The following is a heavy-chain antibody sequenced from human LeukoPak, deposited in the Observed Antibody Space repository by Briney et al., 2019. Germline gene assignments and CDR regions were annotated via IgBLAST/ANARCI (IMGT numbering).Heavy chain of an antibody. J-gene: IGHJ4*02. CDR2: ISGSGGTT. CDR3: AKIYSRYFDY. Sequence: GGSLRLSCAASGFTFSNYSMSWVRQAPGKGLEWVSTISGSGGTTYYADSVKGRFTISRDNSKNTLFLQMNSLRAEDTAVYYCAKIYSRYFDYWGQGTLVTVSS. D-gene: IGHD5-18*01. V-gene: IGHV3-23*01. CDR1: GFTFSNYS.